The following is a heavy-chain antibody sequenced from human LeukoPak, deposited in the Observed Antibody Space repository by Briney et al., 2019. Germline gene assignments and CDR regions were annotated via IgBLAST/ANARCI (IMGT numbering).Heavy chain of an antibody. CDR2: SHYSGTT. D-gene: IGHD1-1*01. Sequence: SETLSLTCTVSGASISSGGYYWSWIHQQPGKGLEWIGYSHYSGTTYYNTSLKSRVAISVDTSKNQFSLKLSSVTAADTAVYYCARDGPTSVLWGQGTLVTVSS. J-gene: IGHJ4*02. CDR1: GASISSGGYY. V-gene: IGHV4-31*03. CDR3: ARDGPTSVL.